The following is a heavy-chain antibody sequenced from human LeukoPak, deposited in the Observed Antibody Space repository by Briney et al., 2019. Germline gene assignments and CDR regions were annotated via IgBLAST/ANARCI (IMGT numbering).Heavy chain of an antibody. J-gene: IGHJ4*02. CDR2: ISSSSSTI. D-gene: IGHD6-13*01. V-gene: IGHV3-48*01. CDR3: AREQRSVIAAAGRPFDY. CDR1: GFTFSSHN. Sequence: GGSLRLSCAASGFTFSSHNMNWVRQAPGKGLEWVSYISSSSSTIYYADSVKGRFTISRDNAKNSLYLQMNSLRAEDTAVYYCAREQRSVIAAAGRPFDYWGQGTLVTVSS.